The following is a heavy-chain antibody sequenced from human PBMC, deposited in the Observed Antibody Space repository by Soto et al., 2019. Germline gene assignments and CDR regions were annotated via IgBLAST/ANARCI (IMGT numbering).Heavy chain of an antibody. CDR1: GGSISSGYW. V-gene: IGHV4-4*02. CDR3: AKGVYGSGSPNWFDP. Sequence: SETLSLTCAVSGGSISSGYWCSWVRQPPGKGLEWIGEIYHSGSTNYNPSLKSRVTISLDKSKNQFSLNLSSVTAADTAVYYCAKGVYGSGSPNWFDPWGQGTLVTVSS. J-gene: IGHJ5*02. CDR2: IYHSGST. D-gene: IGHD3-10*01.